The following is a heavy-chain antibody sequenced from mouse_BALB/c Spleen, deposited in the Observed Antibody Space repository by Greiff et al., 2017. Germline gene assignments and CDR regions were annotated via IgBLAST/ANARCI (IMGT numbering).Heavy chain of an antibody. CDR3: ARDSTIEKYFDD. CDR1: GFTFSSYG. V-gene: IGHV5-6-3*01. J-gene: IGHJ2*01. CDR2: INSNGDST. Sequence: EVKVVESGGGLVKPGGSLKLSCEASGFTFSSYGMSWVRQTPGKWLELFASINSNGDSTYYPDIVKGRFTISRDNAKNTLYLEMSSLKSEDTAMYYCARDSTIEKYFDDWGQGTTLTVAS. D-gene: IGHD2-14*01.